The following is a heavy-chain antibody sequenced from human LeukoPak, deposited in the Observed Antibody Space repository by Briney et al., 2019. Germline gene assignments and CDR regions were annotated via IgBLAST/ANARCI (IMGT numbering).Heavy chain of an antibody. D-gene: IGHD1-26*01. CDR3: ATPDRGAFDI. J-gene: IGHJ3*02. Sequence: GGSLRLSCAASGFTFSNYWMHWVLQAPGKGLVWVSRINSDGSSTSYADSVKGRFTISRDNAKNTLYLQMNSLRAEDTAVYYCATPDRGAFDIWGQGTMVTVSS. CDR1: GFTFSNYW. V-gene: IGHV3-74*01. CDR2: INSDGSST.